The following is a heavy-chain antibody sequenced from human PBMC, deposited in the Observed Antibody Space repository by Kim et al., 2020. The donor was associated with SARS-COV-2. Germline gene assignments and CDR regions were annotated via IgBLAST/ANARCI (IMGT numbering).Heavy chain of an antibody. CDR2: TSSGSRDI. J-gene: IGHJ6*02. V-gene: IGHV3-21*05. Sequence: GGSLRLSCVASGFMFRGYNMNWVRQVPGKGLEWVSYTSSGSRDIHYADSVKGRFTISRDNAKNLLSLQMNHLRADDTAVYYCASEMHDNYGMDVWGQGTT. CDR3: ASEMHDNYGMDV. CDR1: GFMFRGYN.